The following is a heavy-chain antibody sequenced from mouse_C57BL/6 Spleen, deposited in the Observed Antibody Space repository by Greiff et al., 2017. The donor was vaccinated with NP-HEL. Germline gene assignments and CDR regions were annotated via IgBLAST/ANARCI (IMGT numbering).Heavy chain of an antibody. CDR2: IYPGDGDT. CDR3: ARSPTTVVADWYFDV. CDR1: GYAFSSSW. V-gene: IGHV1-82*01. Sequence: VQLKESGPELVKPGASVKISCKASGYAFSSSWMNWVKQRPGKGLEWIGRIYPGDGDTNYNGKFKGKATLTADKSSSTAYMQLSSLTSEDSAVYFCARSPTTVVADWYFDVWGTGTTVTVSS. J-gene: IGHJ1*03. D-gene: IGHD1-1*01.